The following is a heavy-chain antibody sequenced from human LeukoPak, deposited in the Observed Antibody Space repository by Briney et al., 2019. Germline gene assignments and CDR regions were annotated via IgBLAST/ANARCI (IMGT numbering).Heavy chain of an antibody. CDR1: GGSLSGYY. CDR2: INHSGRT. Sequence: SETLSLTCAVSGGSLSGYYCTWIRQSPGKGLEWIGEINHSGRTNYNPSLEGRVTISVDISKDQFSLILSSVTAADTAVYYCARDPCSSISCPLRFWGQGTLVTVSS. J-gene: IGHJ4*02. D-gene: IGHD2-2*01. V-gene: IGHV4-34*01. CDR3: ARDPCSSISCPLRF.